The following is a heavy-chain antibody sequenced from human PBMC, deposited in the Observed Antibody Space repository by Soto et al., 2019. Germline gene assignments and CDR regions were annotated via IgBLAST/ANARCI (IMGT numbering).Heavy chain of an antibody. D-gene: IGHD6-13*01. V-gene: IGHV2-5*02. CDR2: IYWDDDK. Sequence: QITLKESGPKLMEPTQTLALTCAFSGFSLTTNGVGVGWIRQPPGKALEWLAFIYWDDDKRYSPSLRTRLTIFKDTSVNQVVLLMTNMDPVDTATYYCAYSAAYRGSWDSGWFDSWGQGTQVTVSS. CDR3: AYSAAYRGSWDSGWFDS. CDR1: GFSLTTNGVG. J-gene: IGHJ5*01.